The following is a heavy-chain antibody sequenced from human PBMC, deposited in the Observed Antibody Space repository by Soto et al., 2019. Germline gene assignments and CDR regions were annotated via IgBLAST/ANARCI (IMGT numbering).Heavy chain of an antibody. V-gene: IGHV3-73*01. Sequence: HPGGSLRLSCAASGFTFSGSAMHWVRQASGKGLEWVGRIRSKANSYATAYAASVKGRFTISRDDSKNTAYLQMNSLKTEDTAVYYCTRPGSNYVSSTTKYGMDVWGQGTTVTVSS. CDR1: GFTFSGSA. J-gene: IGHJ6*02. D-gene: IGHD4-4*01. CDR3: TRPGSNYVSSTTKYGMDV. CDR2: IRSKANSYAT.